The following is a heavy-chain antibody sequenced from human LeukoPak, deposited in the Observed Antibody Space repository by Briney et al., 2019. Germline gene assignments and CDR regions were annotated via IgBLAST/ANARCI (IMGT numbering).Heavy chain of an antibody. Sequence: GGSLRLSCAASGFTFSTYAMTWVRQAPGKGLEWVSTISSGADYTYYADSVKGRFTISRDNSKSTLYLQMNSLRAEGTAVYYCAREPNNVVTPAGFDYWGQGTLVTVSS. CDR3: AREPNNVVTPAGFDY. J-gene: IGHJ4*02. D-gene: IGHD2-2*01. CDR2: ISSGADYT. CDR1: GFTFSTYA. V-gene: IGHV3-23*01.